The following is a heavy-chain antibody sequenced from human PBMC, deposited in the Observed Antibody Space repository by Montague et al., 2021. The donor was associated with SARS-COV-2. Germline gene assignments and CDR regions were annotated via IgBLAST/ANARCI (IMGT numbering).Heavy chain of an antibody. V-gene: IGHV4-31*03. CDR2: IYYSGST. CDR1: GGSISSGGYY. CDR3: ARDTGISGAFDI. J-gene: IGHJ3*02. D-gene: IGHD2-15*01. Sequence: TLSLTCTVSGGSISSGGYYWSWIRQHPGKGLEWIGYIYYSGSTYYNLSLKSRVTISVDTSKNQFSLKLSSVTAADTAVYYCARDTGISGAFDIWGQGTMVTVSS.